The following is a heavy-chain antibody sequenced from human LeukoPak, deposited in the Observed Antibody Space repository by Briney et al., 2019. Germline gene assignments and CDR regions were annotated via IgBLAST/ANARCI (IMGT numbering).Heavy chain of an antibody. CDR3: AREGYGSGSYYPRPPCAFDI. CDR2: IYSGGST. CDR1: GFTVSSNY. V-gene: IGHV3-53*01. J-gene: IGHJ3*02. D-gene: IGHD3-10*01. Sequence: AGGSLRLSCAASGFTVSSNYMSWVRQAPGKGLEWVSVIYSGGSTYYADSVKGRFTISRDNAKNSLYLQMNSLRAEDTAVYYCAREGYGSGSYYPRPPCAFDIWGQGTMVTVSS.